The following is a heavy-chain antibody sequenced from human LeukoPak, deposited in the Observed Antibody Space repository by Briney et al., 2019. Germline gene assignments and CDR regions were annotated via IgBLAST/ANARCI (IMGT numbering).Heavy chain of an antibody. V-gene: IGHV3-74*01. J-gene: IGHJ5*02. Sequence: PGGSLRLSCAASGFTFTTFWMNWVRQVPGKGLVWVSLINPGGRTTTYADSVKGRFTISRDNAKNTVYLQMSSLRDEDTAIYYCARDLHGSPDRWGQGTLVTVSS. CDR3: ARDLHGSPDR. CDR2: INPGGRTT. CDR1: GFTFTTFW. D-gene: IGHD2-2*03.